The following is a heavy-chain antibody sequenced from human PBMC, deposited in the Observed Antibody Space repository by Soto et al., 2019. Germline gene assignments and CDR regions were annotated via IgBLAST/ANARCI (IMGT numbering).Heavy chain of an antibody. Sequence: AESLTNYCQLPAYSFTSYWIGWVLQMPGKGLEWMGIIYHGDSDTRYSPSFQGQVTISADKSISTAYLQWSSLKASDTAMYYCARLGKSRSSPAFDYWGQGTMVTVSS. CDR2: IYHGDSDT. D-gene: IGHD6-6*01. CDR1: AYSFTSYW. J-gene: IGHJ4*02. V-gene: IGHV5-51*01. CDR3: ARLGKSRSSPAFDY.